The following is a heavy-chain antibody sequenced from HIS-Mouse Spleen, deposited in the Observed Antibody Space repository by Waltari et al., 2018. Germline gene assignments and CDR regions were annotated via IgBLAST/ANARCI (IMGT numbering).Heavy chain of an antibody. Sequence: QLQLQESGPGLVKPSETLSLTCAVYGGSFSGYYWSWIRQPPGKGLEWIGEINHSGSTNYNPSLKSRVTISVDTSKNQFSLKLSSVTAADTAVYYCARGRDAFDIWGQGTMVTVSS. V-gene: IGHV4-34*01. CDR3: ARGRDAFDI. J-gene: IGHJ3*02. CDR2: INHSGST. CDR1: GGSFSGYY.